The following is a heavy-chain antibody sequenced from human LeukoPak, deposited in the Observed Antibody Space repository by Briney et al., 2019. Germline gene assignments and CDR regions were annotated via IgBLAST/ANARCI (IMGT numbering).Heavy chain of an antibody. CDR2: IVGGDGGT. Sequence: PGGSLRLSCAASGFTFSNYEMHWVRQAPGKGLEWVSGIVGGDGGTYYADSVKGRFIISRDNSKNTLYVQMNSLRAEDTAVYYCARGALYYMDVWGKGTTVTISS. V-gene: IGHV3-23*01. CDR1: GFTFSNYE. J-gene: IGHJ6*03. CDR3: ARGALYYMDV.